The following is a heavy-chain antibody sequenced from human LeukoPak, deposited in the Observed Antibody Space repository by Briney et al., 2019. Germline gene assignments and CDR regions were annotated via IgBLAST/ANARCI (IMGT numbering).Heavy chain of an antibody. CDR3: ARDGFVVVPAAILGRGYSYGTFDY. D-gene: IGHD2-2*01. Sequence: PGGSLRLSCAASGFTFSSYSMNWVRQAPGKGLEWVSSISSSSSYIYYADSVKGRFTISRDNAKNSLYLQMNSLRAEDTAVYYCARDGFVVVPAAILGRGYSYGTFDYWGQGTLVTVSS. CDR1: GFTFSSYS. V-gene: IGHV3-21*01. J-gene: IGHJ4*02. CDR2: ISSSSSYI.